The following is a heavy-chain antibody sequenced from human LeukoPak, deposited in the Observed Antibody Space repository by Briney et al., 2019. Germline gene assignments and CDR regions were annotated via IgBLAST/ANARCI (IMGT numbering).Heavy chain of an antibody. Sequence: PSETLSLTCTVSGGSISSSSYYWGWIRQPPGKGLEWIGSIYYSGSTYYNPSLKSRVTISVDTSKNQFSLKLSSVTAADTAVYYCARWGNYYDSSGYLFDPWGQGTLVTVSS. V-gene: IGHV4-39*07. J-gene: IGHJ5*02. CDR3: ARWGNYYDSSGYLFDP. D-gene: IGHD3-22*01. CDR1: GGSISSSSYY. CDR2: IYYSGST.